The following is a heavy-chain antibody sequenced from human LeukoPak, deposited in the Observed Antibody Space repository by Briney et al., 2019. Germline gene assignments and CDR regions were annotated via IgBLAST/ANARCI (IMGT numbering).Heavy chain of an antibody. D-gene: IGHD2-2*01. J-gene: IGHJ4*02. V-gene: IGHV2-5*02. CDR1: GFSLSTGGVH. CDR2: IYWDDDK. CDR3: AHGKVEVVPFVF. Sequence: SGPTLVKPTQTLTLTCTFSGFSLSTGGVHVAWIRQPPGKSLEWLALIYWDDDKRYSPSLKNRLTITKDTSKNQVVLTMANMDHLDSSTYYCAHGKVEVVPFVFWGQGIPVTVSS.